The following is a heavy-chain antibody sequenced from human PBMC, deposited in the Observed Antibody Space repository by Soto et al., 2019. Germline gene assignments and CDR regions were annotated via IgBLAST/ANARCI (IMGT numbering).Heavy chain of an antibody. CDR2: INPNSGGT. D-gene: IGHD3-22*01. Sequence: ASVKVSCKASGYTFTGYYMHWVRQAPGQGLEWMGCINPNSGGTNYAQKFQGRVTMTRDTSISTAYMELSRLRSDDTAVYYCARDDSSAYYSKTFDYWGQRTLVTVSS. J-gene: IGHJ4*02. CDR1: GYTFTGYY. V-gene: IGHV1-2*02. CDR3: ARDDSSAYYSKTFDY.